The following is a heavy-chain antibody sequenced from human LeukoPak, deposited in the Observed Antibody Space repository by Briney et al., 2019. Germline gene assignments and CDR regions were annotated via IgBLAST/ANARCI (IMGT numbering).Heavy chain of an antibody. V-gene: IGHV3-20*04. CDR3: ARDFLHLGG. CDR2: IYSNGGST. CDR1: GFSVDDYG. D-gene: IGHD3-16*01. Sequence: GGSLRLSCAASGFSVDDYGMSWVRQAPGTGLEWVSNIYSNGGSTGYADSVKGRFTISRDNAKNTLYLQMSSLRAEDTAVYYCARDFLHLGGWGQGTMVTVSS. J-gene: IGHJ3*01.